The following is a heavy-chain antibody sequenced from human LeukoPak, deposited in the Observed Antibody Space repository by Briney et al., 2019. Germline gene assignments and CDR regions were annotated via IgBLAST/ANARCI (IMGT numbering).Heavy chain of an antibody. Sequence: GGSLRLSCAVSGFTFTDYWMNWVRQAPGKGLEWVASIRQDESEKTYVDSVKSRFTISRDNTKNSLSLQVNSLRVEDTAVYYCARDGTAAGLYFDLWGQGTLVTVSS. V-gene: IGHV3-7*01. CDR1: GFTFTDYW. CDR2: IRQDESEK. CDR3: ARDGTAAGLYFDL. D-gene: IGHD6-13*01. J-gene: IGHJ4*01.